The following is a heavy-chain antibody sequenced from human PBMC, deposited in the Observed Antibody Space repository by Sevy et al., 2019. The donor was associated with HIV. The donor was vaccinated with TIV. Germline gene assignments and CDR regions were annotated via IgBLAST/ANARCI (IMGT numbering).Heavy chain of an antibody. Sequence: GGSLRLSCSASGFTFSDYYMSWIRQAPGKGLEWVSYISTSSTYTNHADSVKGRFTISRDNANNSLYLQMNSLRAEDTAVYFCARVLYKYGSYYFDYWGQGTLVTVSS. D-gene: IGHD1-20*01. J-gene: IGHJ4*02. V-gene: IGHV3-11*06. CDR1: GFTFSDYY. CDR2: ISTSSTYT. CDR3: ARVLYKYGSYYFDY.